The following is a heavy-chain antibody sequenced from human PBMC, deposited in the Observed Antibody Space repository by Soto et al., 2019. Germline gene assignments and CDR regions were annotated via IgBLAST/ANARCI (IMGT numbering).Heavy chain of an antibody. J-gene: IGHJ4*02. CDR2: IKTSGDTT. D-gene: IGHD2-21*02. CDR1: GFAFSNCA. CDR3: TKDVTGDIGADF. V-gene: IGHV3-23*05. Sequence: PGGSLRLSXAASGFAFSNCAMSWVRQAPGKGLEWVSTIKTSGDTTFYADPVKGRFTTSRDDSKNTLYLQMNSLRAEDTATYYCTKDVTGDIGADFWGQGTPVTVSS.